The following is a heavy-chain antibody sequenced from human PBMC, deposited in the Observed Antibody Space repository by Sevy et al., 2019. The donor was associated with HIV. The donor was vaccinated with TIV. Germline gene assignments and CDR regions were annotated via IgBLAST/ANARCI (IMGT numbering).Heavy chain of an antibody. CDR1: GFTLSRYS. Sequence: GGSLRLSCAASGFTLSRYSMNWVRQAPGKGLEWISYINNNNSTIYYADSVKGRFTISRDNVKNSLYLQMNRLRDEDTAVYYWAGDPWIGFDPWGQGTLVTVSS. J-gene: IGHJ5*02. V-gene: IGHV3-48*02. CDR2: INNNNSTI. D-gene: IGHD5-12*01. CDR3: AGDPWIGFDP.